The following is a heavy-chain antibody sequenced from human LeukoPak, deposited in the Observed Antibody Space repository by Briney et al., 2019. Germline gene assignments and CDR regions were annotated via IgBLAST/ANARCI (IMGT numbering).Heavy chain of an antibody. CDR1: GFTVSSNY. Sequence: PGGSLRLSCAASGFTVSSNYMSWVRQAPGTGLEWVSGISGSGGRTFNADSVKGRFTTTRDNSKNTLYLQMNSLRAEDTAVYYCAKDRTTFGVITGYGMDVWGQGTTVTV. V-gene: IGHV3-23*01. CDR3: AKDRTTFGVITGYGMDV. J-gene: IGHJ6*02. D-gene: IGHD3-3*01. CDR2: ISGSGGRT.